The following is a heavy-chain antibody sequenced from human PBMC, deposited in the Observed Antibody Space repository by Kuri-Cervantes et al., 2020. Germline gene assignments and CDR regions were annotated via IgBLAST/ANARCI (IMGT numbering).Heavy chain of an antibody. CDR3: ARASGYCSGGSCYYYYGMDV. J-gene: IGHJ6*02. V-gene: IGHV3-21*01. CDR2: ISSSSSYI. D-gene: IGHD2-15*01. Sequence: GGSLRLSCAASGFTFSSYGMHWVRQAPGKGLEWVSSISSSSSYIYYADSVKGRFTISRDNAKNTLYLQMNSLRAEDTAVYYCARASGYCSGGSCYYYYGMDVWGQGTTVTVSS. CDR1: GFTFSSYG.